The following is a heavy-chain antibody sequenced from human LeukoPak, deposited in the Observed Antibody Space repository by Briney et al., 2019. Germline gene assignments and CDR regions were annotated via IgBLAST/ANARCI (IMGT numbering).Heavy chain of an antibody. Sequence: SETLSLTCAVSGGSISSGGYSWSWIRQPPGKGLEWIGYIYHSGSTYYNPSLKSRVTISVDTSKNQFSLKLSSVTAADTAVYFCARHDGTTVVNNWFDPWGQGTLVTVSS. V-gene: IGHV4-30-2*03. CDR2: IYHSGST. D-gene: IGHD2-21*01. CDR3: ARHDGTTVVNNWFDP. J-gene: IGHJ5*02. CDR1: GGSISSGGYS.